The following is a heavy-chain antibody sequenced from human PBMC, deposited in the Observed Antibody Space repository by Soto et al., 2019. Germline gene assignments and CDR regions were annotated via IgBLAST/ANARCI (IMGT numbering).Heavy chain of an antibody. CDR3: ARLPSNDYGGKSFLGPTYYYGIDV. V-gene: IGHV1-18*01. CDR2: ISAYNGNT. CDR1: GYTFTSYG. J-gene: IGHJ6*02. Sequence: GASVKVSCKASGYTFTSYGISWVRQAPGQGLEWMGWISAYNGNTNYAQKLQGRVTMTTDTSTSTAYMELRSLRSDDTAVYYCARLPSNDYGGKSFLGPTYYYGIDVWGQGTSVTVSS. D-gene: IGHD4-17*01.